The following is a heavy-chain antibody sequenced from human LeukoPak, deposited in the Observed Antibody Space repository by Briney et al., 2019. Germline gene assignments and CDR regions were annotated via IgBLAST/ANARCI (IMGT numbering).Heavy chain of an antibody. CDR2: IYYSGST. D-gene: IGHD3-22*01. V-gene: IGHV4-61*01. CDR3: ARLSGYSSGHYYSDY. J-gene: IGHJ4*02. CDR1: GGSVSSGSYY. Sequence: SETLSLTCTVSGGSVSSGSYYWSWIRQPPGKGLEWIGYIYYSGSTNYNPSLKSRVTISVDTTKNQFSLKLSSVTAADTAVYYCARLSGYSSGHYYSDYWGQGTLVTVSS.